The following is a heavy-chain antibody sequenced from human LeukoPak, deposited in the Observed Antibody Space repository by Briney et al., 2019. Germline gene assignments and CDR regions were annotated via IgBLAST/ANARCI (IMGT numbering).Heavy chain of an antibody. J-gene: IGHJ3*02. CDR2: IYYSGST. V-gene: IGHV4-59*01. CDR3: ARGGCSGGSCYSGIDI. CDR1: GGSISSYY. D-gene: IGHD2-15*01. Sequence: PSETLSLTCTVSGGSISSYYWSWIRQPPGKGLEWIGYIYYSGSTNYNPSLKSRVTISVDTSKNQFSLKLSSVTAADTAVYYCARGGCSGGSCYSGIDIWGQGTMVTVYS.